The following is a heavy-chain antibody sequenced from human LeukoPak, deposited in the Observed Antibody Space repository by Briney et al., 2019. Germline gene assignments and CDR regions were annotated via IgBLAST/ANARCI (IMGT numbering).Heavy chain of an antibody. D-gene: IGHD1-26*01. V-gene: IGHV3-53*04. CDR3: ASSSGSQGVAFDI. J-gene: IGHJ3*02. CDR2: IYSGGST. Sequence: PGGSLRLSCAASGFTVSSNYMSWVRQAPGKGLEWVSVIYSGGSTYYADSVKGRFTISRHNSKNTLYLQMNSLGAEDTAVYYCASSSGSQGVAFDIWGQGTMVTVSS. CDR1: GFTVSSNY.